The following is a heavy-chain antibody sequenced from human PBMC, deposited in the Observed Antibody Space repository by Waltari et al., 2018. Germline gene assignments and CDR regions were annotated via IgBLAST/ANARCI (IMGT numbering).Heavy chain of an antibody. CDR1: GFTFSSYE. Sequence: EVQLVESGGGLVQPGGSLRLSCAASGFTFSSYEMNWVRQAPGKGLEWVGRIKSKTDGGTTDYAAPVKGRFTISRDDSKNTLYLQMNSLRAEDTAVYYCAKGFLEWVLFGHNAMDVWGQGTTVTVSS. J-gene: IGHJ6*02. V-gene: IGHV3-15*01. CDR3: AKGFLEWVLFGHNAMDV. CDR2: IKSKTDGGTT. D-gene: IGHD3-3*01.